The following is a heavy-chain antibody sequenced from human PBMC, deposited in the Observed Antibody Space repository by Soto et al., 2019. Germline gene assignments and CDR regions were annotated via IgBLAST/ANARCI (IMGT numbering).Heavy chain of an antibody. CDR3: ARDLGESSSWYYY. Sequence: SETLSLTCAVSGYSISSGYYWGWIRQPPGKGLEWIGSIYHSGSTYYNPSLKSRVTISVDTSKNQFSLKLSSVTAADTAVYYCARDLGESSSWYYYWCQGTLVTVSS. CDR2: IYHSGST. V-gene: IGHV4-38-2*02. J-gene: IGHJ4*02. D-gene: IGHD6-13*01. CDR1: GYSISSGYY.